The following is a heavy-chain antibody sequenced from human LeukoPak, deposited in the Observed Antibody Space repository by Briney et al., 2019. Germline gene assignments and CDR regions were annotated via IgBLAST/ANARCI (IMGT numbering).Heavy chain of an antibody. Sequence: GASVKVSCKASGYTFTDYYMHWVQQAPGKGLEWMGRVDPEDGETIYAEKFQGRVTITADTSTDTAYMELSSLRSEDTAVYYCARDDDYDILTGPAHWFDPWGQGTLVTVSS. CDR3: ARDDDYDILTGPAHWFDP. CDR2: VDPEDGET. D-gene: IGHD3-9*01. CDR1: GYTFTDYY. J-gene: IGHJ5*02. V-gene: IGHV1-69-2*01.